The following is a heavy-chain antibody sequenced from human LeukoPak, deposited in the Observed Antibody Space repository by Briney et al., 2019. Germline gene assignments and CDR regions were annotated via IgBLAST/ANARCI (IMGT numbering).Heavy chain of an antibody. Sequence: ASVKVSCKAPGYTFNTYGISWVRQAPGQGLEWMGWISAYNGNTNYAQKFQGRVTMTRDTSISTAYMELSRLRSDDTAVYYCARVKGYYYDSSGYYPGYYFDYWGQGTLVTVSS. V-gene: IGHV1-18*01. CDR1: GYTFNTYG. J-gene: IGHJ4*02. CDR3: ARVKGYYYDSSGYYPGYYFDY. D-gene: IGHD3-22*01. CDR2: ISAYNGNT.